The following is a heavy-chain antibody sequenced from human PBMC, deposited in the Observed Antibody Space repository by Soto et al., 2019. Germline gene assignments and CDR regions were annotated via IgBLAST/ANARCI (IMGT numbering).Heavy chain of an antibody. Sequence: SETLSLTCTVSGGSISSSDYYWSWIRQPPGKGLEWIGYIYYSGSTYYNPSLKSRVTISVDTSKNQFSLKLSSVTAADTAVYYCASGVVVAATSSWFDPWGQGTLVTVSS. CDR1: GGSISSSDYY. J-gene: IGHJ5*02. V-gene: IGHV4-30-4*01. CDR2: IYYSGST. CDR3: ASGVVVAATSSWFDP. D-gene: IGHD2-15*01.